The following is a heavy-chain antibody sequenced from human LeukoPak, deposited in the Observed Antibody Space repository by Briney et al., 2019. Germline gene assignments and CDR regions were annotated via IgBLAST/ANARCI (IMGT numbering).Heavy chain of an antibody. J-gene: IGHJ4*02. CDR1: GFTVTTNY. CDR2: IYSGGYT. CDR3: ARRLEYSGSKGVFDY. D-gene: IGHD1-26*01. V-gene: IGHV3-66*01. Sequence: GGSLRLSCAASGFTVTTNYMTRVRQAPGKGLEWVSIIYSGGYTDYADSVKGRFTISRDNSKNTLDLQMNSLRAEDTAVYYCARRLEYSGSKGVFDYWGQGTLVTVSS.